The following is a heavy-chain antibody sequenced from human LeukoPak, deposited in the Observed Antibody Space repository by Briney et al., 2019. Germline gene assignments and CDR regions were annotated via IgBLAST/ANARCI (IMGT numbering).Heavy chain of an antibody. CDR2: IIPIFGTA. Sequence: SVKVSCKASGGTFSSYAISWVRQAPGQGLEWMGRIIPIFGTANYAQKFQGRVTITTDESTSTAYMELSSLRSEDTAVYYCAKEGRRKGYCSSTSCYADAFDIWGQGTMVTVSS. D-gene: IGHD2-2*01. CDR1: GGTFSSYA. V-gene: IGHV1-69*05. CDR3: AKEGRRKGYCSSTSCYADAFDI. J-gene: IGHJ3*02.